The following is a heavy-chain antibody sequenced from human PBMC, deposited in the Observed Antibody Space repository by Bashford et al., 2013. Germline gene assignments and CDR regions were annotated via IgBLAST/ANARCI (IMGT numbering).Heavy chain of an antibody. CDR2: IYYRGST. D-gene: IGHD3-9*01. Sequence: SETPVPSPCTVSGGSINNHYWSWIRQPPGKGLEWIGFIYYRGSTSYNRSLKSRVTISVDTSKNQFSLRLSSVTAADTAVYYCARDSELRYFVGYFDYWGQGALVTVSS. CDR1: GGSINNHY. V-gene: IGHV4-59*11. CDR3: ARDSELRYFVGYFDY. J-gene: IGHJ4*02.